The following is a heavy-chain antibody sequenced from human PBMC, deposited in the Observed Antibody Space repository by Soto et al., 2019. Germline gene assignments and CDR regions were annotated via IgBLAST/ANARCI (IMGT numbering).Heavy chain of an antibody. D-gene: IGHD6-19*01. CDR1: GYSFTSYW. V-gene: IGHV5-10-1*01. CDR3: ASVADAYYYYGMDV. Sequence: GESLKISCKGSGYSFTSYWISWVRQMPGKGLEWMGRIDPSDSYTNYSPSFQGHVTISADKSISTAYLQWSSLKASDTAMYYCASVADAYYYYGMDVWGQGTTVTVSS. CDR2: IDPSDSYT. J-gene: IGHJ6*02.